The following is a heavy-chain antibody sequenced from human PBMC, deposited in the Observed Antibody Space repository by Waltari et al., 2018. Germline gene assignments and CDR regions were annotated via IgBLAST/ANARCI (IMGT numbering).Heavy chain of an antibody. Sequence: EVKLVESGGGSVQPGGSRLIPCVASGLTFCSSWMHRVRQAPGKGLVWVSGITSDGSRTRYADSVKGRFTISRDNAKNTLFLQMSGLRDEDAAVYYCATHRPGGLGMDVWGQGTTVTVSS. D-gene: IGHD2-15*01. CDR3: ATHRPGGLGMDV. CDR1: GLTFCSSW. J-gene: IGHJ6*02. V-gene: IGHV3-74*01. CDR2: ITSDGSRT.